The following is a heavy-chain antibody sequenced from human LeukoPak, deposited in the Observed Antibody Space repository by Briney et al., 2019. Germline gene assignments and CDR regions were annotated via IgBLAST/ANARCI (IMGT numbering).Heavy chain of an antibody. D-gene: IGHD3-16*01. CDR2: INHNGNVN. V-gene: IGHV3-7*03. CDR3: ARGGGLDV. J-gene: IGHJ6*02. CDR1: GFTFSSYW. Sequence: GGSLRLSSAASGFTFSSYWMNWARQAPGKGLEWVASINHNGNVNYYVDSVKGRFTIPRDNAKNSLYLQMSNLRAEDTAVYFCARGGGLDVWGQGATVTVSS.